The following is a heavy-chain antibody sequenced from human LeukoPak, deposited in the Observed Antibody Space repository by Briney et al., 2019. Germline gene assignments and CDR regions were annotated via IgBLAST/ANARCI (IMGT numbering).Heavy chain of an antibody. CDR1: GGSISSYH. CDR2: ISYSGYT. CDR3: ARGPEYYSDTSARFDY. Sequence: SETLSLTCSVSGGSISSYHWSWIRQPPGKGLEWIGYISYSGYTNYNPSLQIRVTISLDRSKNQFSVKLTSVTAADTAVYFCARGPEYYSDTSARFDYWGQGYLVTVSS. V-gene: IGHV4-59*01. D-gene: IGHD3-22*01. J-gene: IGHJ4*02.